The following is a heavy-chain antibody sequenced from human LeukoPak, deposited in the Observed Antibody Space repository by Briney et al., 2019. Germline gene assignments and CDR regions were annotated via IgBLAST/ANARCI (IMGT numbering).Heavy chain of an antibody. CDR3: ARAIVVVPAAKAGPQLYNWFDP. CDR1: GGTFSSYA. CDR2: IIPIFGTA. J-gene: IGHJ5*02. Sequence: SVKVSCKASGGTFSSYAISWVRQAPGQGLEWMGGIIPIFGTANYAQKFQGRVTITTDESTSTAYMELSSLRSEDTAVYYCARAIVVVPAAKAGPQLYNWFDPWGQGTLVTVSS. V-gene: IGHV1-69*05. D-gene: IGHD2-2*01.